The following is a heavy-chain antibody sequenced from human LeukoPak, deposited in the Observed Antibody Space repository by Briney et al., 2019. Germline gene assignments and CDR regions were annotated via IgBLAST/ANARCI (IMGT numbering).Heavy chain of an antibody. CDR2: INPNSGGT. J-gene: IGHJ4*02. CDR3: ARAGLRYSPSLD. V-gene: IGHV1-2*02. D-gene: IGHD3-9*01. CDR1: GYTFTGYY. Sequence: ASVKVSCKASGYTFTGYYMHWVRQAPGQGLEWMGWINPNSGGTNYAQKFRGRVTMTRDTSISTAYMELSRLRSDDTAVYYCARAGLRYSPSLDWGQGTLVTVSS.